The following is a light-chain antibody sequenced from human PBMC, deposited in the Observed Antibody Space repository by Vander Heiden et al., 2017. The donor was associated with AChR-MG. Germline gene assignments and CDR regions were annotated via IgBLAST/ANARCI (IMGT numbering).Light chain of an antibody. CDR3: QQYNNWPRT. Sequence: EIVMTQSPATLSASPGERATLSCRASQSISSNLAWYQQKPGQAPRLLIYGASTWATGIPARFSGSGSGTEFTLTISSLQSEDFAVYYCQQYNNWPRTFGPGTKVDIK. J-gene: IGKJ3*01. CDR2: GAS. V-gene: IGKV3-15*01. CDR1: QSISSN.